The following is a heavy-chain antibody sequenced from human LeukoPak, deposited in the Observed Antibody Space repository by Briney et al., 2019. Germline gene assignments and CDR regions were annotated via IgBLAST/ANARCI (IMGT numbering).Heavy chain of an antibody. CDR2: YSGST. CDR1: GGSISSYY. V-gene: IGHV4-59*01. CDR3: ARYHLQIHCSGGSCYPNWFDP. J-gene: IGHJ5*02. Sequence: PSETLSLTCTVSGGSISSYYWSWIRQPPGKGLEWIGYYSGSTNYNPSLKSRVTISVDTSKNQFSLKLSSVTAADTAVYYCARYHLQIHCSGGSCYPNWFDPWGQGTLVTVSS. D-gene: IGHD2-15*01.